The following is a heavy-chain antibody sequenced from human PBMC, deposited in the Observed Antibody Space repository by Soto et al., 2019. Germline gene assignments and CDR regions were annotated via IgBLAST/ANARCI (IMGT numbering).Heavy chain of an antibody. V-gene: IGHV4-34*01. D-gene: IGHD2-15*01. CDR3: ARGVRLFRGNFDP. J-gene: IGHJ5*02. CDR1: GGSFSDTY. CDR2: INHNTNT. Sequence: QVHLQQWGAGLLKPSETLSLTCAVYGGSFSDTYWNWFRQPPGKGLEWIGEINHNTNTIYNPSLTTRVTISVDTSKNHFSLKLISVTAADTAVYYCARGVRLFRGNFDPWGQGTLVTVSS.